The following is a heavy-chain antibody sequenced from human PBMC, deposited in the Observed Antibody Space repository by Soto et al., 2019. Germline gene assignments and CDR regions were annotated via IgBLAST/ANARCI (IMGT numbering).Heavy chain of an antibody. V-gene: IGHV1-24*01. J-gene: IGHJ3*02. CDR2: FDPEDGET. CDR1: GYTLTELS. D-gene: IGHD3-16*01. Sequence: ASVKVSCKVSGYTLTELSMHWVRQAPGKGLEWMGGFDPEDGETIYAQKFQGRVTMTEDTSTDTAYMELSSLRSEDTAVYYCAPELRRLRLANDALDIWGQGTIVTDSS. CDR3: APELRRLRLANDALDI.